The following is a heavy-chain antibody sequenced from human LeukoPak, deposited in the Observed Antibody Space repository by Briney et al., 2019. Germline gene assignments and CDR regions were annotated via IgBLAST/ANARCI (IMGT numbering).Heavy chain of an antibody. V-gene: IGHV3-21*01. J-gene: IGHJ3*02. CDR1: GFTFSSYS. CDR3: ARAPNGPIEVFSSGPDDAFDI. Sequence: GSLRLSCAASGFTFSSYSMNWVRQAPGKGLEWVSSISSSSYIYYADSVKGRFTISRDNAKNSLYLQMNSLRAEDTAVYYCARAPNGPIEVFSSGPDDAFDIGGQGTMVTVSS. CDR2: ISSSSYI. D-gene: IGHD6-19*01.